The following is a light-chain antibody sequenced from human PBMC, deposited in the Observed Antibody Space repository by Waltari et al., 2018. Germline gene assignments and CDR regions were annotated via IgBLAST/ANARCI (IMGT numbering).Light chain of an antibody. CDR1: QSVSKN. J-gene: IGKJ3*01. CDR3: QHYNNWPPLFS. CDR2: GAS. V-gene: IGKV3-15*01. Sequence: EIVMTQSPATLSVSPGERSTRPCRASQSVSKNLAWYQQKPGQAPRLLIYGASNRATGIPARFSGSGSGTEFTLTISSLQSEDFAVYYCQHYNNWPPLFSFGPGTKVDIK.